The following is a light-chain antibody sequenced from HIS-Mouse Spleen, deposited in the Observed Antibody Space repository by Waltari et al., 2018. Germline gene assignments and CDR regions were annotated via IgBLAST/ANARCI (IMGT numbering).Light chain of an antibody. CDR2: SHN. CDR1: SSNIGSNT. V-gene: IGLV1-44*01. CDR3: AAWDDSLNGYV. Sequence: QSVLTQPPSASGTPGQRVTISCSGSSSNIGSNTVNWYQQRPGTAPKPLNCSHNQRPSWVPDRFSGSKSGTSASLAISWLQSEDEADYYCAAWDDSLNGYVFGTGTKVTVL. J-gene: IGLJ1*01.